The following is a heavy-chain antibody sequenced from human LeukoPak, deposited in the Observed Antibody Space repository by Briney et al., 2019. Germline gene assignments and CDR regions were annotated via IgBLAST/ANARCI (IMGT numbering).Heavy chain of an antibody. D-gene: IGHD3-16*02. CDR3: ARSGGLSLMQHYLLFDC. CDR2: ISGSGGST. CDR1: GFTFSSYG. J-gene: IGHJ4*02. V-gene: IGHV3-23*01. Sequence: GGTLRLSCAASGFTFSSYGMSWVRQAPGKGLEWVSAISGSGGSTYYADSVKGRFTISRDNSKNTLYLQMNSLKASDTAMYFCARSGGLSLMQHYLLFDCWGQGSLVTVSS.